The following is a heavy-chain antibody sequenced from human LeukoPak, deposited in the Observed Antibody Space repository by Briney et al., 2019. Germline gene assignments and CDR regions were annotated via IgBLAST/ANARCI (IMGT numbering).Heavy chain of an antibody. Sequence: SVKVSCKASGGTFSSYAISWVRQAPGQGLEWMGGIIPIFGTANYAQKFQGRVTITADESTSTAYMELSSLKASDTAMYFCARPLGGGYDPPDYWGQGTLVTVSS. D-gene: IGHD5-12*01. CDR2: IIPIFGTA. CDR1: GGTFSSYA. V-gene: IGHV1-69*01. J-gene: IGHJ4*02. CDR3: ARPLGGGYDPPDY.